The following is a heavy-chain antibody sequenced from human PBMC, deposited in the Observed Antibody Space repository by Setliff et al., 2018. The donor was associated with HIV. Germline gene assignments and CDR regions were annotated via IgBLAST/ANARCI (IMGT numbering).Heavy chain of an antibody. Sequence: GASVKVSCKVYGYTLSELSIHWVRQAPGKGLEWMGYFDPQDGETVYAQKFQGRVTLTEDTSTGTAYMELSGLRSEDTAVYYCATDGAGGWLRPMPDYWGQGTLVTVSS. V-gene: IGHV1-24*01. J-gene: IGHJ4*02. CDR1: GYTLSELS. D-gene: IGHD5-12*01. CDR2: FDPQDGET. CDR3: ATDGAGGWLRPMPDY.